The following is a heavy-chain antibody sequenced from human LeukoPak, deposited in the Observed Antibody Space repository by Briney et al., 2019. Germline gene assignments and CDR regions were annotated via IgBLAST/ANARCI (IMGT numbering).Heavy chain of an antibody. D-gene: IGHD4-23*01. J-gene: IGHJ5*02. CDR3: ARDYGGTSYGNWFDP. V-gene: IGHV3-48*03. CDR2: ISSSGSTI. Sequence: GGSLRLSCAASGFTFSSYEMNWVRQAPGKGLEWVSYISSSGSTIYYADSVKGRFTISRDNAKNSLYLQMNSPRAEDTAVYYCARDYGGTSYGNWFDPWGQGTLVTVSS. CDR1: GFTFSSYE.